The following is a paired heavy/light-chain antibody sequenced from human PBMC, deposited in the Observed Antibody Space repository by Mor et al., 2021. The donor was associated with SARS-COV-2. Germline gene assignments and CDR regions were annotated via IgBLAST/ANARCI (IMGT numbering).Heavy chain of an antibody. V-gene: IGHV3-48*04. D-gene: IGHD3-22*01. CDR1: AFTFNKYN. CDR3: ASTFYFDTRGYYRNGGFDP. CDR2: ISSSSGTI. J-gene: IGHJ5*02. Sequence: EQLVESGGGLVQPGGSLRLSCAVSAFTFNKYNMNWVRQAPGKGLEWVAYISSSSGTIYYADSVKGRFTISRDNAKNSLYLQMNSLRADDTAVYYCASTFYFDTRGYYRNGGFDPWGQGTLVTVSS.
Light chain of an antibody. J-gene: IGKJ2*01. CDR1: QSISSD. CDR2: GAS. CDR3: QQYNNWPPYT. Sequence: EVVMTQSPATLSVSPGERATLSCRASQSISSDLAWYQQKPGQAPRLLIYGASTRATGIPSRFTASGSGTEFTLTISSLQSEDFAVYYCQQYNNWPPYTFGQGTRLEIK. V-gene: IGKV3-15*01.